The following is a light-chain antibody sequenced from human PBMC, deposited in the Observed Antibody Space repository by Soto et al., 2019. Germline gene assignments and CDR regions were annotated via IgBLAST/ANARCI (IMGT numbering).Light chain of an antibody. CDR3: QQYNSYSRT. V-gene: IGKV1-17*03. J-gene: IGKJ1*01. Sequence: DIQMTQSPSDMSASVGDSVTITCRASQDISNFLVWFQQRPGKVPKRLMYSANRLESGVPSRFSGSGSGTEFTLTISSLQPDDFATYYCQQYNSYSRTFVQGTKV. CDR2: SAN. CDR1: QDISNF.